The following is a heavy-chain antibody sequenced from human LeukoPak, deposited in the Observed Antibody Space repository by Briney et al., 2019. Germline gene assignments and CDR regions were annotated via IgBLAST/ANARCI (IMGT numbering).Heavy chain of an antibody. D-gene: IGHD2-15*01. CDR3: TRAGRYCSGGSCYSFY. Sequence: GGSPRLSCAASGFTFSNAWMSWVRQAPGKGLEWVGRIKSKTDGGTTDYAAPVKGRFTISRDDSKSIAYLQMDSLKTEDTAVYYCTRAGRYCSGGSCYSFYWGQGTLVTVSS. CDR2: IKSKTDGGTT. V-gene: IGHV3-15*01. CDR1: GFTFSNAW. J-gene: IGHJ4*02.